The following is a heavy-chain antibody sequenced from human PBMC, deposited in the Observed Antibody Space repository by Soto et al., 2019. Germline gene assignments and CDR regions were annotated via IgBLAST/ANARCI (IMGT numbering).Heavy chain of an antibody. CDR1: GGTFSSYT. J-gene: IGHJ4*02. V-gene: IGHV1-69*04. CDR3: ARDHPYSNYVPGY. D-gene: IGHD4-4*01. Sequence: GASVKVSCKASGGTFSSYTISWVRQAPGQGLEWMGRIIPILGIANYAQKFQGRVTITADKSTSTAYMELSSLRSDDTAVYYCARDHPYSNYVPGYWGQGTLVTVSS. CDR2: IIPILGIA.